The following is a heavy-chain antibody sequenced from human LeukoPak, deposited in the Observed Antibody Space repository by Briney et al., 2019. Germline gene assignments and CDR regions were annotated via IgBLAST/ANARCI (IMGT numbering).Heavy chain of an antibody. D-gene: IGHD3-10*01. CDR2: ISTDGRST. Sequence: PGGSLRLSCAASGFTFSSYWMHWVRHPRGKGLVWLSRISTDGRSTYYADSVKGRFTISRDNARNTLYLQMNSLRAEDTAVYYCLRDLIRGDQGTLVTVSS. CDR3: LRDLIR. V-gene: IGHV3-74*01. CDR1: GFTFSSYW. J-gene: IGHJ4*02.